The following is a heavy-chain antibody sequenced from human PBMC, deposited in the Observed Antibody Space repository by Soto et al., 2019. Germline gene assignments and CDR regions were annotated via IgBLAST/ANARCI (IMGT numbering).Heavy chain of an antibody. CDR3: ARRGYGGNSGGYNWFDP. D-gene: IGHD4-17*01. V-gene: IGHV4-59*01. J-gene: IGHJ5*02. CDR2: IYYSGST. CDR1: GGSISSYY. Sequence: NPSETLSLTCTVSGGSISSYYWSWIRQPPGKGLEWIGYIYYSGSTNYNPSLKSRVTISVDTSKNQFSLKLSSVTAADTAVYYCARRGYGGNSGGYNWFDPWGQGTLVTVSS.